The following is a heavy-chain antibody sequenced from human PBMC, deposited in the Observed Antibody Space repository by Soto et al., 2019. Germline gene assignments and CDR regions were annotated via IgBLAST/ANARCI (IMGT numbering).Heavy chain of an antibody. CDR2: ISYDGSNK. J-gene: IGHJ6*02. CDR1: GFTFSSYA. CDR3: AREETYYDFWSGFVYYYYGMDV. D-gene: IGHD3-3*01. V-gene: IGHV3-30-3*01. Sequence: GGSLRLSCAASGFTFSSYAMHWVRQAPGKGLEWVAVISYDGSNKYYADSVKGRFTISRDNSKNTLYLQMNSLRAEVTAVYYCAREETYYDFWSGFVYYYYGMDVWGQGTTVTVSS.